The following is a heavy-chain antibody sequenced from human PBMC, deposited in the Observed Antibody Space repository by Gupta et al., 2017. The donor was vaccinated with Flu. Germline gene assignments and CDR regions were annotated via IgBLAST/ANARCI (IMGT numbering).Heavy chain of an antibody. V-gene: IGHV3-49*03. D-gene: IGHD5-18*01. Sequence: EVQVVESGGGLVQPGPSLRLSCTASGFTFSDYSMSWFRQAPGKGMEWVGFIRSNTFRGTTEYAASVRGRFIISRDDSESIAYLQMNSLKTDDTAVYYCTRDLAGYRYGHNYFDYWGQGTLVTVSS. J-gene: IGHJ4*02. CDR1: GFTFSDYS. CDR3: TRDLAGYRYGHNYFDY. CDR2: IRSNTFRGTT.